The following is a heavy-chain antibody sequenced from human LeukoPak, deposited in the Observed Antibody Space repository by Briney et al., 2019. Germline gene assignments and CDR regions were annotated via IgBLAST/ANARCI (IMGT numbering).Heavy chain of an antibody. J-gene: IGHJ6*03. V-gene: IGHV4-59*01. D-gene: IGHD3-9*01. CDR2: IYYSGST. CDR1: GGSFSGYY. Sequence: PSETLSLTCAVYGGSFSGYYWSWIRQPPGKGLEWIGYIYYSGSTNYNPSLKSRVTISVDTSKNQFSLKLSSVTAADTAVYYCARAHPRKRYLYYYYYYYMDVWGKGTTVTVSS. CDR3: ARAHPRKRYLYYYYYYYMDV.